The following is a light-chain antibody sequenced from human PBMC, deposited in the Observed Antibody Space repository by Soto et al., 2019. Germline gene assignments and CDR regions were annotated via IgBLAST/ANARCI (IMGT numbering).Light chain of an antibody. CDR1: SSNIGAGYD. CDR3: QSYDSSLSGYV. CDR2: GNS. V-gene: IGLV1-40*01. Sequence: CALTQPPSVSGAPGQRVTISCPGSSSNIGAGYDVHWYQQLPGTAPKLLIYGNSNRPSGVPDRFSGSKSGTSASLAITGLQAEDEADYYCQSYDSSLSGYVFGTGTKVTVL. J-gene: IGLJ1*01.